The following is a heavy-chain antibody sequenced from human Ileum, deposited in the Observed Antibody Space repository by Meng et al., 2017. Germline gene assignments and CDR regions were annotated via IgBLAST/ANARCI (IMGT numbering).Heavy chain of an antibody. CDR1: GFSISDDH. Sequence: QVRLVESGGDLVKPGGSLRLCFAASGFSISDDHITWIRQAPGKGLEWISYISKTSTYIYYTDSVKGRFTISRDNAKDSVCLQMNSLRAEDTAVYYCARDGGHRRFDVWGQGTLVTVSS. D-gene: IGHD3-16*01. CDR3: ARDGGHRRFDV. J-gene: IGHJ5*02. CDR2: ISKTSTYI. V-gene: IGHV3-11*01.